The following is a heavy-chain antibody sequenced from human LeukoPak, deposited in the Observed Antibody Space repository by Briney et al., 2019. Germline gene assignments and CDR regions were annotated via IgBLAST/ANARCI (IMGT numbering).Heavy chain of an antibody. J-gene: IGHJ4*02. CDR1: GYTFTSYG. Sequence: ASVKVSCKASGYTFTSYGISWVRQAPGQGLEWMGWISAYNGNTNYAQKLQGRVTMTTDTSTSTAYLELRSLRSDDTAVYYCARDLTVFRTATPGYWGQGTLVTVSS. CDR3: ARDLTVFRTATPGY. V-gene: IGHV1-18*01. CDR2: ISAYNGNT. D-gene: IGHD5-24*01.